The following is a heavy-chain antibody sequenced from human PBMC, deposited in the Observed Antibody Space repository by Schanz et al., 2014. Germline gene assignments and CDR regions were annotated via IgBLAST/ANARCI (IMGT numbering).Heavy chain of an antibody. CDR3: WKSKYSTSWAVDF. D-gene: IGHD2-2*01. J-gene: IGHJ4*02. Sequence: QVQLVESGGGVVQPGRSLRLSCAASGFTFNSYGMHWVRQAPGKGLEWVAFIWYDGSNKYYADSVKGRFTISRDNSKNTLDGQMNRLRAEDTAGYYWWKSKYSTSWAVDFWGQGAQVTVSS. V-gene: IGHV3-33*06. CDR1: GFTFNSYG. CDR2: IWYDGSNK.